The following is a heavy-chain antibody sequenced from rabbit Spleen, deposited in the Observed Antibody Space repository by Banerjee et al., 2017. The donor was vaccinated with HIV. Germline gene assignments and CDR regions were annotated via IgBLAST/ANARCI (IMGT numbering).Heavy chain of an antibody. J-gene: IGHJ6*01. CDR3: ARAANNIGYCAGL. D-gene: IGHD1-1*01. Sequence: QQQLEESGGGLVKPGGTLTLTSTASGIDFSATYWPCWVRQAPGKGLKWIACVYSGSSGSTWYATWAKGRFTISKTSSTTVTLQMTSLTVADTATYWCARAANNIGYCAGLWGPGTLVTVS. CDR1: GIDFSATYW. V-gene: IGHV1S45*01. CDR2: VYSGSSGST.